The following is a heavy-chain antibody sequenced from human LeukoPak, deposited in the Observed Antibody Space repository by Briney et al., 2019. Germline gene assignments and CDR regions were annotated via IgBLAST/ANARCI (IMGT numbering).Heavy chain of an antibody. CDR2: ISGSGGSA. D-gene: IGHD6-6*01. J-gene: IGHJ4*02. V-gene: IGHV3-23*01. Sequence: PGGSLRLSCAASGFTFSSYAMSWVRQAPGKGLEWVSAISGSGGSAYYADSVKGRFTISRDNSKNTLYLQMNSLRAEDTAVYYCAKHLSSSSPTGDFDYWGQGTLVTVSS. CDR3: AKHLSSSSPTGDFDY. CDR1: GFTFSSYA.